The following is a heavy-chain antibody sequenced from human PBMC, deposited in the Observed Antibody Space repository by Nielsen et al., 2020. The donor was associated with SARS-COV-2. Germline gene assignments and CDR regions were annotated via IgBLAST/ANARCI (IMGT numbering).Heavy chain of an antibody. D-gene: IGHD6-25*01. J-gene: IGHJ2*01. CDR1: GFRFTTYS. CDR3: ARDQDGGAATSNWYFDL. Sequence: GGSLRLSCAASGFRFTTYSMNWVRQAPGKGLEWVASITISGAYMYYADSVRGRFTVSRDNAENSLYLQMNSLRDEDTAVYYCARDQDGGAATSNWYFDLWGRGTLVIVSS. V-gene: IGHV3-21*01. CDR2: ITISGAYM.